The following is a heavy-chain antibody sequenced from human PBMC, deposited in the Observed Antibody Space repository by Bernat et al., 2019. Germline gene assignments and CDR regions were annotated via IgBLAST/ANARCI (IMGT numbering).Heavy chain of an antibody. CDR3: AREGLRYFDLWGAFDI. CDR2: IWYDGSNK. J-gene: IGHJ3*02. V-gene: IGHV3-33*01. Sequence: QVQLVESGGGVVQPGRSLRLSCAASGFTFSSYAMHWVRQAPGKGLEWVAVIWYDGSNKYYADSVKGRFTISRDNSKNTLYLQMNSLRAEDTAVYYCAREGLRYFDLWGAFDIWGQGTMVTVSS. D-gene: IGHD3-9*01. CDR1: GFTFSSYA.